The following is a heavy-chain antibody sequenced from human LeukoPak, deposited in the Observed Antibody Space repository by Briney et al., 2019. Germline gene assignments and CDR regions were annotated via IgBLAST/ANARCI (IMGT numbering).Heavy chain of an antibody. CDR3: AKSPYYYDSSGYLDY. CDR2: ISYDGSNK. Sequence: GRSLRLSCAASGFTFSSYGMHWVRQAPGKGLEWVAVISYDGSNKYYADPVKGRFTISRDNSKNTLYLQMNSLRAEDTAVYYCAKSPYYYDSSGYLDYWGQGTLVTVSS. V-gene: IGHV3-30*18. J-gene: IGHJ4*02. CDR1: GFTFSSYG. D-gene: IGHD3-22*01.